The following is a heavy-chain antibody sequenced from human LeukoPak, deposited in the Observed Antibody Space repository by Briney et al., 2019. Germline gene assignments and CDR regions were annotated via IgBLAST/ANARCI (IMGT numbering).Heavy chain of an antibody. V-gene: IGHV4-39*07. Sequence: PSETLSLTCTVSGVSISSSSYYWGWLRQPPGKGLEWIGSIYYSGSTYYNPSLKSRVTISVDTSKNQFSLKLSSVTAADTAVYYCARESSVYYYYMDVWGKGTTVTVSS. J-gene: IGHJ6*03. CDR2: IYYSGST. D-gene: IGHD3-16*02. CDR3: ARESSVYYYYMDV. CDR1: GVSISSSSYY.